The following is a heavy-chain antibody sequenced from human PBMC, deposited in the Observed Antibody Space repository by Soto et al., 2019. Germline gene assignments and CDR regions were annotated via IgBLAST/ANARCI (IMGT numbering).Heavy chain of an antibody. J-gene: IGHJ4*02. V-gene: IGHV3-23*01. D-gene: IGHD1-20*01. CDR3: AKDSDGPIDITGTTCLDY. CDR2: ISGSGGST. CDR1: GFTFSSYA. Sequence: GGSLRLSCAASGFTFSSYAMSWVRQAPGKGLEWVSAISGSGGSTYYADSVKGRFTISRDNSKNTLYLQMNSLRAEDTAVYYCAKDSDGPIDITGTTCLDYWGQGTLVTVSS.